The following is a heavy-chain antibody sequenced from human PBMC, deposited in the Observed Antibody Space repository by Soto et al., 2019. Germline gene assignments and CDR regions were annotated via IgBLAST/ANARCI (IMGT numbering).Heavy chain of an antibody. CDR1: GFTFSSYS. V-gene: IGHV3-48*02. CDR2: ICSSSSTI. Sequence: EVQLVESGGGLVQPGGSLRLSCAASGFTFSSYSMNWVRQAPGKGLEWVSYICSSSSTIYYADSVKGRFTISRDNAKNSLYLQMNSLRDEDTAVYYCATAASPPVYSSSWYGDYWGQGTLVTVSS. D-gene: IGHD6-13*01. J-gene: IGHJ4*02. CDR3: ATAASPPVYSSSWYGDY.